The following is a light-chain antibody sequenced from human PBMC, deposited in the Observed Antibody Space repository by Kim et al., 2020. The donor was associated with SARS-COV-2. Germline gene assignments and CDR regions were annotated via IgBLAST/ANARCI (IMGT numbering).Light chain of an antibody. CDR1: QSVLYSSNNKIY. J-gene: IGKJ2*01. CDR2: WAS. V-gene: IGKV4-1*01. Sequence: DIVMTQSPDSLAVSLGERATINCKSSQSVLYSSNNKIYLAWYQQKPGQPPKLLIYWASTRESGVPDRFSVSGSGTDFTLTISSLQAEDVAVYYCQQYYSTPYTFGQGTKLEI. CDR3: QQYYSTPYT.